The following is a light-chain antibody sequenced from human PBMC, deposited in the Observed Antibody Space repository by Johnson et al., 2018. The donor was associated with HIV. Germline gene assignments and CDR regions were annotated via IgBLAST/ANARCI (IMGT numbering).Light chain of an antibody. J-gene: IGLJ1*01. CDR2: ESN. Sequence: QSVLTQSPSVSAAPGQKVTISCSGSSSNIGNNYVSWYQHLPGTAPKLLIYESNRRPSGIPDRFSASKSGTSATLDITGLQTGDAADYYCGTWDSSLSAHYGFGTGTKITVV. CDR3: GTWDSSLSAHYG. V-gene: IGLV1-51*02. CDR1: SSNIGNNY.